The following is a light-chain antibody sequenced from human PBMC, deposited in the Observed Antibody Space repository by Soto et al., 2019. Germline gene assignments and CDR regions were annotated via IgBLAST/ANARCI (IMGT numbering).Light chain of an antibody. V-gene: IGKV3-15*01. CDR1: QSVSRK. Sequence: EIVMTQSPATLSVSPGERATLPCRASQSVSRKLAWYQQTRGQAPRLLIYGASTRATGVPDRVSGSGSGTEVTLTISNLQSEDFAVYHGQQYDKWPRTFGQGTKVDIK. CDR2: GAS. CDR3: QQYDKWPRT. J-gene: IGKJ1*01.